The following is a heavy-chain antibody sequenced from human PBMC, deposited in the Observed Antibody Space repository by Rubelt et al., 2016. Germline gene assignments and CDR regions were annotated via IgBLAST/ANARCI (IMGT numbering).Heavy chain of an antibody. J-gene: IGHJ4*02. V-gene: IGHV4-34*02. CDR3: AGGVGFATNPYYRGPFDS. D-gene: IGHD1-26*01. CDR1: TGSFNGYR. Sequence: QAQLQQWGAGLLSPSDTLSLTCAVFTGSFNGYRWSWIRQKSDEGLEWIGEVTHSGDANYNPSLRDRVSISAASSKNQSSLRLPSLTAADTGLYFCAGGVGFATNPYYRGPFDSWGLGTQVTVSS. CDR2: VTHSGDA.